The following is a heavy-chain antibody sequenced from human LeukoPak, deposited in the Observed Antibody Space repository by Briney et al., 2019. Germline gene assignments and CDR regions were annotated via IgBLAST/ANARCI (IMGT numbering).Heavy chain of an antibody. CDR2: INHSVST. D-gene: IGHD3-9*01. CDR1: GGSFSGYY. Sequence: SETLSLTCAVYGGSFSGYYWSWIRQPPGKGLEWIGEINHSVSTNYNPSLKSRVTISVDTSKNQFSLKLSSVTAADTAVYYCASPYYDILTGYRDAFDIGGQGTMVTVSS. V-gene: IGHV4-34*01. J-gene: IGHJ3*02. CDR3: ASPYYDILTGYRDAFDI.